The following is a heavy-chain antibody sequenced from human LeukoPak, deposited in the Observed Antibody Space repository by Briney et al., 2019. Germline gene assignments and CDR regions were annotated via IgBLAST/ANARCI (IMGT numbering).Heavy chain of an antibody. Sequence: GGSLRLSCAASGFTFSNYEMSWVRQAPGKGLEWVSYISNSGSSIHYADSVKGRFTISRDNAKNSLYLQMNSLRGEDTAVYCCARVGRSTVGGYWGQGTLVTVSS. CDR2: ISNSGSSI. V-gene: IGHV3-48*03. J-gene: IGHJ4*02. CDR3: ARVGRSTVGGY. D-gene: IGHD4-23*01. CDR1: GFTFSNYE.